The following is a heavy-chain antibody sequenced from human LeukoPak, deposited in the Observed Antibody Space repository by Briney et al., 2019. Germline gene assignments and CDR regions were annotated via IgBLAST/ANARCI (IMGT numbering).Heavy chain of an antibody. CDR1: GFTFSNYG. J-gene: IGHJ4*02. Sequence: GGSLRLSCAASGFTFSNYGMHWVRQAPGKGLEWVAVICYDGSNKYYADSVKGRFTISRDNSKNRLYLQMNSLRAEDTAVYYCANNFDYWGQGTLVTVSS. CDR2: ICYDGSNK. CDR3: ANNFDY. V-gene: IGHV3-33*06.